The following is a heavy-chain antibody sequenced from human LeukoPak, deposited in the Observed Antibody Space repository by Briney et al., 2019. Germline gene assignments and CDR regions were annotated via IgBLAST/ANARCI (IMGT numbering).Heavy chain of an antibody. CDR3: ARERELLFDY. Sequence: GGSLRLSCTASGFSFSGHWMHWARQLPGKGLVWVSRISPTGSTTSYVDSVKGRFTISRDNAKNSLYLQMNSLRAEDTAVYYCARERELLFDYWGQGTLVTVSS. CDR2: ISPTGSTT. D-gene: IGHD2-15*01. V-gene: IGHV3-74*01. J-gene: IGHJ4*02. CDR1: GFSFSGHW.